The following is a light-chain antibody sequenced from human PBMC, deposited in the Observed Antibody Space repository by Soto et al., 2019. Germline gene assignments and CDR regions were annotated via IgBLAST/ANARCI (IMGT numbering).Light chain of an antibody. CDR1: QSISSW. Sequence: DIRTNMSPSTLSASLGDRVTITCRASQSISSWLAWYQQKPGKAPKLLIYKASSLESGVPSRFSGSGSGTEFTLTISSLQPDDFATYYCQQYNSWTFGQVTKVDI. CDR3: QQYNSWT. CDR2: KAS. J-gene: IGKJ1*01. V-gene: IGKV1-5*03.